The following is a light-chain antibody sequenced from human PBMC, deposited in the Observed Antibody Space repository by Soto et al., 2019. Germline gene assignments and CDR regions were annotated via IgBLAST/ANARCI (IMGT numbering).Light chain of an antibody. V-gene: IGKV3-20*01. CDR1: QSVSNNY. CDR3: HQYNNFWT. CDR2: GAS. J-gene: IGKJ1*01. Sequence: EIVLTQSPGTLSLSPGERATLSCRASQSVSNNYLAWYQQKPGQAPRLLIYGASNRATGIPDRFSGSGSGTDFTLTISSLEPEDFGLYYCHQYNNFWTFGQGTKVDIK.